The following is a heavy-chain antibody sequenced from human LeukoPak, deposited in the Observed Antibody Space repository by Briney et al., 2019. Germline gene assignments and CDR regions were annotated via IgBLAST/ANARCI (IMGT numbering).Heavy chain of an antibody. CDR2: IWYDGSNK. J-gene: IGHJ6*02. CDR3: ARDTLYSPYGMDV. V-gene: IGHV3-33*01. D-gene: IGHD5-18*01. Sequence: GGSLRLSCAASGFTFSNCGMHWVRQAPGKGLEWVAIIWYDGSNKYYADSVKGRFTISRDNSKNTLYLQMDSLRAEDTAVYYCARDTLYSPYGMDVWAKGPRSPSP. CDR1: GFTFSNCG.